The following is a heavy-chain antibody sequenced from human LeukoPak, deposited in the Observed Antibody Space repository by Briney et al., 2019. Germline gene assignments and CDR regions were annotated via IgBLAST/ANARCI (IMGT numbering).Heavy chain of an antibody. J-gene: IGHJ6*02. CDR2: IRTHNGDT. V-gene: IGHV1-18*01. CDR3: ASLRGYSYGTGYYYGMDV. CDR1: GYTLTNHD. D-gene: IGHD5-18*01. Sequence: ASVKVSCKVSGYTLTNHDIAWVRQAPGQGLEWLGWIRTHNGDTNYAQKFQGRVTMTADIYTSTAYMELRSLISDDTAVYYCASLRGYSYGTGYYYGMDVWGQGTTVTVSS.